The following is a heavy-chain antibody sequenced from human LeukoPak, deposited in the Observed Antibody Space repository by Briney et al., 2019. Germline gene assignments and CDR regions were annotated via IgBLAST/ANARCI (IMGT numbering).Heavy chain of an antibody. CDR3: ARDSGSRDRYYMDV. J-gene: IGHJ6*03. CDR1: GYTFVNYG. V-gene: IGHV1-18*01. Sequence: GASVKVSCKASGYTFVNYGISWVRQAPGQGLEWMGWISAYNGNTNYAQKLQGRVTMTTDTSTSTAYMELRSLRSDDTAVYYCARDSGSRDRYYMDVWGKGTTVTVSS. D-gene: IGHD1-14*01. CDR2: ISAYNGNT.